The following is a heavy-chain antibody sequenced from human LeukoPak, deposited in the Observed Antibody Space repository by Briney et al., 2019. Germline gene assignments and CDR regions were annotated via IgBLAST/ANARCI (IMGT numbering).Heavy chain of an antibody. CDR3: AKVDGSRSSWYLDV. Sequence: GGSLRLSCAASGFRFSRYWMSWVRQAPGKGPEWVANIKEDGREIYYVDSVKGRFTISRDNAKNSQYLQMNSLRAEDTAVYYCAKVDGSRSSWYLDVWGRGTLVTVSS. J-gene: IGHJ2*01. V-gene: IGHV3-7*01. CDR2: IKEDGREI. D-gene: IGHD5-24*01. CDR1: GFRFSRYW.